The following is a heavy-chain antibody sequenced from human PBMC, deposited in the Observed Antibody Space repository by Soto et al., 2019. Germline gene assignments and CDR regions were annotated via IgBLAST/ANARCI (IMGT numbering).Heavy chain of an antibody. J-gene: IGHJ4*02. V-gene: IGHV3-33*01. CDR1: GFSFSSYG. CDR2: IWYDGSNK. CDR3: ARDLLLSLTAVAGNLDY. D-gene: IGHD6-13*01. Sequence: QGQLVESGGGVVQPGRSLRLSCAASGFSFSSYGMHWVRQAPGKGLEWVAVIWYDGSNKYYADSVKGRFTISRDNSKNTLYLQMNSLRAEDTAVYYCARDLLLSLTAVAGNLDYWGQGTLFTVSS.